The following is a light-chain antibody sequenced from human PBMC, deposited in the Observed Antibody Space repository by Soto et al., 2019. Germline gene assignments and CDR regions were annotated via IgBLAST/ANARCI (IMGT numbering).Light chain of an antibody. CDR1: QSISDY. J-gene: IGKJ2*01. CDR2: AAS. CDR3: QQTYTTPQT. Sequence: DIQMTQSPSSLSASVGDRVTITSRASQSISDYLNWYQQKVGKAPKLLIYAASTLQSGVPSRFSGSGSGTDFTLTINSLQPEDFATYYCQQTYTTPQTFGQGTKLEIK. V-gene: IGKV1-39*01.